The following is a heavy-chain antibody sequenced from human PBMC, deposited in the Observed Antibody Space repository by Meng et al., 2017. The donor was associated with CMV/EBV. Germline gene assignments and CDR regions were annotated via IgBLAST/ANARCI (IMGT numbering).Heavy chain of an antibody. D-gene: IGHD2-2*01. CDR2: INYSGTT. J-gene: IGHJ4*02. V-gene: IGHV4-34*01. Sequence: SETLSLTCAVYGGSISGYYWSWIRQPPGKGLEWVGEINYSGTTNHNPTLKRRVTISLDSSKNQFSLNLNSVTAADTAVYYCARGYCSSTNCPEGYWGQGTLVTVSS. CDR3: ARGYCSSTNCPEGY. CDR1: GGSISGYY.